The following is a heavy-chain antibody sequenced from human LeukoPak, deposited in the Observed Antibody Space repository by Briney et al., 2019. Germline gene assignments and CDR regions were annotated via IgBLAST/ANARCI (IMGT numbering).Heavy chain of an antibody. Sequence: TGGSLRLSCAASGFAVNRNYMTWVRQAPGKGLEWVSVIYSDGSTFYTDSVTRRFTISRAIAKNTDYLQMNSLTVEAPAAAYYARDCQLDLWGQGTLVTVSA. J-gene: IGHJ4*02. CDR1: GFAVNRNY. V-gene: IGHV3-53*05. CDR2: IYSDGST. CDR3: ARDCQLDL.